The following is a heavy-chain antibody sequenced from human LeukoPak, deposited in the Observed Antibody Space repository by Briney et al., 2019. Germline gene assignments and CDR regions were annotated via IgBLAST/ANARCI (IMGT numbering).Heavy chain of an antibody. CDR1: GCTLSHYG. CDR3: AKDAQRGFDYSNSLES. D-gene: IGHD4-11*01. V-gene: IGHV3-33*06. CDR2: IWSDATNM. Sequence: PGRSLRLSCTTSGCTLSHYGMHWVRQAPGKGLEWVAVIWSDATNMYYGDSVKGRFTISRDNSKNTIYLQMNSLRVEDTAVYYCAKDAQRGFDYSNSLESWGQGTLVTVSS. J-gene: IGHJ5*01.